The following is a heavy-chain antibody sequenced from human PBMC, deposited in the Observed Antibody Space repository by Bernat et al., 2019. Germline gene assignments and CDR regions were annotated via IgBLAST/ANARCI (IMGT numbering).Heavy chain of an antibody. D-gene: IGHD3-9*01. J-gene: IGHJ4*02. CDR1: GFTFDDYA. CDR2: ISGDGGST. CDR3: AKDLLGGRYDSVTGSYFDY. Sequence: EVQLVESGGGVVQPGGSLRLSCAASGFTFDDYAMHWVRQAPGKGLEWVSLISGDGGSTYYADSVKGRFTISRDNSKNSLYRQMNSLRTEDTALYYCAKDLLGGRYDSVTGSYFDYWGQGTLVTVSS. V-gene: IGHV3-43*02.